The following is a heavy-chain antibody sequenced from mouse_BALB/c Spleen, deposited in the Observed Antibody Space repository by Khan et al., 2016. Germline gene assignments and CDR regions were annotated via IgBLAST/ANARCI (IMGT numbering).Heavy chain of an antibody. CDR3: ARYYYDYDEGYYYAMDY. V-gene: IGHV1-87*01. Sequence: QVQLQQSGAELARPGASVKLSCKASGYTFTSYWMQWVKQRPGQGLEWIGAIYPGDGDTRYTQKFKGKATLTVDKSSSTAYMQLSSLASEDSAVYYCARYYYDYDEGYYYAMDYWGQGTSVTVSS. CDR2: IYPGDGDT. J-gene: IGHJ4*01. D-gene: IGHD2-4*01. CDR1: GYTFTSYW.